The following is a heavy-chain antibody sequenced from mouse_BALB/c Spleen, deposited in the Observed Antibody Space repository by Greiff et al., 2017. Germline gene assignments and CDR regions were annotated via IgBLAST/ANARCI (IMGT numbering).Heavy chain of an antibody. CDR3: ARNRYDVGWFAY. CDR2: IYPGNVNT. J-gene: IGHJ3*01. D-gene: IGHD2-14*01. Sequence: QVHVKQSGPELVKPGASVRISCKASGYTFTSYYIHWVKQRPGQGLEWIGWIYPGNVNTKYNEKFKGKATLTADKSSSTAYMQLSSLTSEDSAVYFCARNRYDVGWFAYWGQGTLVTVSA. CDR1: GYTFTSYY. V-gene: IGHV1S56*01.